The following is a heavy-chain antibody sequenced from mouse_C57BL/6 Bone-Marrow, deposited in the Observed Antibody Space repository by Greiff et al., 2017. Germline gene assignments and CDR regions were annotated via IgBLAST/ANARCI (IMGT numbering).Heavy chain of an antibody. CDR1: GFTFSDYG. J-gene: IGHJ2*01. V-gene: IGHV5-17*01. CDR3: ARRRFFDY. Sequence: EVMLVESGGGLVKPGGSLKLSCAASGFTFSDYGMHWVRQAPEKGLEWVAYISSGSSTIYYADTVKGRFTISRDNSKNTLFLQMTSLRSEDTAMNYCARRRFFDYWGQGTTLTVSS. CDR2: ISSGSSTI.